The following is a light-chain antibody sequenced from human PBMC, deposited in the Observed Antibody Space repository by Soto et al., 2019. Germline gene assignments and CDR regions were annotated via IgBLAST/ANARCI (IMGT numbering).Light chain of an antibody. V-gene: IGLV2-11*01. Sequence: QSALTQPRSVSGSPGQSVTISCTGTSNDLGTYNYVSWYQQHPGKVPKLMIYDVSERPSGVPDRFSGSKSGNTASLTISGLQAEDEADYYCCSYAGSFNYVIFGGGTKVTVL. J-gene: IGLJ2*01. CDR1: SNDLGTYNY. CDR3: CSYAGSFNYVI. CDR2: DVS.